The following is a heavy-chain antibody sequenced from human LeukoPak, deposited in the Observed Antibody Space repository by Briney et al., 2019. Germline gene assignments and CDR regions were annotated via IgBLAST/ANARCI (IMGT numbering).Heavy chain of an antibody. CDR2: INWNGGRT. J-gene: IGHJ4*02. CDR1: GFTFDDYG. Sequence: GGSLRLSCAASGFTFDDYGMSWVRQAPGKGLEWVSGINWNGGRTGYADSVKGRLTISRDNAENSLYLQMNSLRAEDTALYYCAKLAGTGGFDYWGQGTLVTVSS. D-gene: IGHD6-19*01. CDR3: AKLAGTGGFDY. V-gene: IGHV3-20*04.